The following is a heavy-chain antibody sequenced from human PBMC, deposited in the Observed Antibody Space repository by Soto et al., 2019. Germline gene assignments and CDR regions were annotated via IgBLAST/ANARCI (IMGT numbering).Heavy chain of an antibody. CDR3: ARGGIPIDY. Sequence: SVKVSCKASGGTFGTYGISWVRQAPGQGLEWMGGIVPLIGTPNYAQKFQGRVTITADELTSTVHMQLSSLRSDDTAVYYCARGGIPIDYWGQGTLVTVSS. D-gene: IGHD3-16*01. V-gene: IGHV1-69*13. CDR1: GGTFGTYG. J-gene: IGHJ4*02. CDR2: IVPLIGTP.